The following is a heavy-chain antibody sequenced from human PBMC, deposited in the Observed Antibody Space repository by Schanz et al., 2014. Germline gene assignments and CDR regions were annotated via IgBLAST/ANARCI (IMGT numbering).Heavy chain of an antibody. J-gene: IGHJ3*02. CDR3: VTEKRMESGTWAKAFDI. V-gene: IGHV1-46*01. D-gene: IGHD3-3*01. CDR2: INPYDDTI. CDR1: GYTFTTYY. Sequence: QLMQSGSEVRKPGVSVKVSCKASGYTFTTYYIHWVRQAPGQGLEWMGLINPYDDTIDYAKKFQGRFTMTRDTSTTTVYMELSSLRSDDTAMYYCVTEKRMESGTWAKAFDIWGQGTWXTVSS.